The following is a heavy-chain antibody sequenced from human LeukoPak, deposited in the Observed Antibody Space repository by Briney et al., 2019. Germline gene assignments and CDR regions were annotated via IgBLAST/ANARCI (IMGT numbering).Heavy chain of an antibody. CDR2: ISYDGRSK. CDR3: AKDLRSIVATGAFDY. V-gene: IGHV3-30*18. Sequence: GGSLRLSCAASGFTFSSYAMSWVRQAPGKGLEWVAVISYDGRSKYYADSVKGRFTISRDNSNNTLYVEMNSLRAEDTAVYYCAKDLRSIVATGAFDYWGQGTLVTVSS. CDR1: GFTFSSYA. D-gene: IGHD6-13*01. J-gene: IGHJ4*02.